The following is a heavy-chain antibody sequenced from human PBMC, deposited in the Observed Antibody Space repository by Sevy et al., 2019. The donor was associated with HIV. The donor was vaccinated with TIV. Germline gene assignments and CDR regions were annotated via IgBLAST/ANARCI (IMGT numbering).Heavy chain of an antibody. D-gene: IGHD3-10*01. Sequence: GGSLRLSCAASGFTFSSYAMHWVRQAPGKGLEWVAVISYDGSNKYYADSVKGRFTISRDNSKNTLYLQMNSLRAEDTAVYYCARDPHSGGGGYWGQGTLVTVSS. CDR2: ISYDGSNK. CDR1: GFTFSSYA. V-gene: IGHV3-30-3*01. J-gene: IGHJ4*02. CDR3: ARDPHSGGGGY.